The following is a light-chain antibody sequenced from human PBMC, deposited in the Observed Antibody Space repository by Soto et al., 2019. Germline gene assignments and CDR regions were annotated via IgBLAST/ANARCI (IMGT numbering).Light chain of an antibody. Sequence: DLVMTQSPLSLPVTPGEPASISCRSSQSLLHSNGRNYLDWYVQKPGQSPHLLIYLGSERASGVPDRISGSGSGTDFTLKISRVEAEDVGVYYCMQALQTPNTFGQGTKLEMK. J-gene: IGKJ2*01. CDR1: QSLLHSNGRNY. CDR2: LGS. CDR3: MQALQTPNT. V-gene: IGKV2-28*01.